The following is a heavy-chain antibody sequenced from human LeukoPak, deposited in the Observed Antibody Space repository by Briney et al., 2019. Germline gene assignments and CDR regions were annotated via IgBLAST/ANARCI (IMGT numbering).Heavy chain of an antibody. V-gene: IGHV3-53*01. CDR2: IYSGGSA. D-gene: IGHD5-18*01. CDR3: ARYTYVSDYFDY. CDR1: GFTFSSYS. J-gene: IGHJ4*02. Sequence: GGSLRLSCAASGFTFSSYSMNWVRQAPGKGLEWVSVIYSGGSAYYADSVKGRFTISRDNSKNTLYLQMNSLRAEDTAVYYCARYTYVSDYFDYWGQGTLVTVSS.